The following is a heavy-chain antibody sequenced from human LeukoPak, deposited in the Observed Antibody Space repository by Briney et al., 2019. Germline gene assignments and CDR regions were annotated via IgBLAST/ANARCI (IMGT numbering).Heavy chain of an antibody. Sequence: SETLSLTCAVSGGSISTYYWTWIRQPPGKGLEWIGYIYYTGSTIYNPSLKSRVTISVDTSKNQFSLELSSVTAADTAVYYCAREGSDYVWGSYRYEWYYFDYWGQGTLVTVSS. D-gene: IGHD3-16*02. CDR1: GGSISTYY. CDR2: IYYTGST. V-gene: IGHV4-59*12. CDR3: AREGSDYVWGSYRYEWYYFDY. J-gene: IGHJ4*02.